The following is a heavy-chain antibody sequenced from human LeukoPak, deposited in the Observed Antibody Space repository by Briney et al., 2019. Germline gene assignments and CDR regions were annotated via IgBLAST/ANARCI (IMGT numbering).Heavy chain of an antibody. CDR3: ATLNIVVVPGAHLKGHWFDP. CDR2: IYHSGST. D-gene: IGHD2-2*01. CDR1: GGSISSGGYS. J-gene: IGHJ5*02. V-gene: IGHV4-30-2*02. Sequence: SETLSLTCAVSGGSISSGGYSWSWIRQPPGKGLEWIGYIYHSGSTYYNPSLKSRVTISVDTSKNQFSLKLSSVTAADTAVYYCATLNIVVVPGAHLKGHWFDPWGQGTLVTVSS.